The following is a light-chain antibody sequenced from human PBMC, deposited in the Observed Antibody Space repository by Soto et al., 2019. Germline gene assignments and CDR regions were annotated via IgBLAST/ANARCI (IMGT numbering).Light chain of an antibody. CDR2: GAS. Sequence: DIVMTQSPATLSLSPGERATLSCRASQSVKTFLVWYQQRPGQAPRLLIYGASSRATGIPDRFSGSGSGTDFTLTISRLEPEDFAVYYCQQYGSSLWTLGQGTKVDIK. J-gene: IGKJ1*01. CDR1: QSVKTF. CDR3: QQYGSSLWT. V-gene: IGKV3-20*01.